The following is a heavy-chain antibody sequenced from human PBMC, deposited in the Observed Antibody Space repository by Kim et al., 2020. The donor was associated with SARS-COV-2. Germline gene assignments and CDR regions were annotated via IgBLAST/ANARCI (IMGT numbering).Heavy chain of an antibody. D-gene: IGHD6-13*01. V-gene: IGHV5-51*01. J-gene: IGHJ4*02. Sequence: SPSFQGQVTISADKSISTAYLQWSSLKASDTAMYYCARRLFGSSWAHFDYWGQGTLVTVSS. CDR3: ARRLFGSSWAHFDY.